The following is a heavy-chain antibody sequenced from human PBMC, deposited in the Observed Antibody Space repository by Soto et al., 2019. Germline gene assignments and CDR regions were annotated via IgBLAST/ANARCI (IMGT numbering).Heavy chain of an antibody. J-gene: IGHJ6*02. CDR2: IWYDGSNK. V-gene: IGHV3-33*01. CDR1: GFTFSSYG. Sequence: GGSLRLSCAASGFTFSSYGMHWVRQAPGKGLEWVAVIWYDGSNKYYADSVKGRFTISRDNSKNTLYLQMNSLRAEDTAVYYCARDPPTGKLHDSPPPGYYGMDVWGQGTTVTVSS. CDR3: ARDPPTGKLHDSPPPGYYGMDV. D-gene: IGHD1-7*01.